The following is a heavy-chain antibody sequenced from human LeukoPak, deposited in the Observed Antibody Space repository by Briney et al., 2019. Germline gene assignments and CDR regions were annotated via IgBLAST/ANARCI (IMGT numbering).Heavy chain of an antibody. D-gene: IGHD2-21*02. Sequence: ASVKVSCKASGYTFTSYGISWVRQAPGQGLEWMGWISAYNGNTNYAQKLQGRVTMTTDISTSTAYMELRSLRSDDTAVYYCARVGQVVTATQGSFDYWSQGTLVTVSS. CDR2: ISAYNGNT. CDR1: GYTFTSYG. V-gene: IGHV1-18*01. J-gene: IGHJ4*02. CDR3: ARVGQVVTATQGSFDY.